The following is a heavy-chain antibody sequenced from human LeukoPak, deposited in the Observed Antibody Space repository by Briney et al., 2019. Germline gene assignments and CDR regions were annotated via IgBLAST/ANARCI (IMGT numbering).Heavy chain of an antibody. V-gene: IGHV4-31*03. CDR2: IYYSGST. CDR3: ARVSANCYYGMDV. J-gene: IGHJ6*02. Sequence: SETLSLTCTVSGGSISSGGYYWSWIRQHPGKGLEWIGYIYYSGSTYYNPSLKSRVTISVDTSKNQFSLKLSSVTAADTAVYYCARVSANCYYGMDVWGQGTTVTVSS. CDR1: GGSISSGGYY.